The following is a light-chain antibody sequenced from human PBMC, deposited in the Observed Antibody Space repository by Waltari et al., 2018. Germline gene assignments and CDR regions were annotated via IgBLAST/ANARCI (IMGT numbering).Light chain of an antibody. CDR1: SGHSSNI. V-gene: IGLV4-69*01. CDR3: QTGGHGTWV. Sequence: QLVVTQSPSASASLGASVKLTCTLSSGHSSNIIAWLQQQPEKGPRYLMKVNSDGSHSRGDEIPDRFSGSSSGAERYFTISSLQAEDEADYYCQTGGHGTWVFGGGTKLTVL. CDR2: VNSDGSH. J-gene: IGLJ3*02.